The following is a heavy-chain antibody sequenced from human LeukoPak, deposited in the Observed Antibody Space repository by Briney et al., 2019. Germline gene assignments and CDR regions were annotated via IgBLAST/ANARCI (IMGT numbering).Heavy chain of an antibody. CDR1: GFSFSSYW. D-gene: IGHD6-6*01. CDR3: ARDERGARPTY. V-gene: IGHV3-74*01. CDR2: INSDGSST. J-gene: IGHJ4*02. Sequence: GGSLRLSCAASGFSFSSYWMHWVRQPPGKGLVWVSRINSDGSSTTYADSVKGRFTSSRDNAKNTLFLQMNSLRAEDTALYYCARDERGARPTYWGQGTLVTVSS.